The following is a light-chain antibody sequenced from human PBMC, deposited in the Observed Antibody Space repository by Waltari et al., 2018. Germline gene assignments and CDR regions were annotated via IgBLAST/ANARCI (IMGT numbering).Light chain of an antibody. J-gene: IGKJ5*01. CDR1: QSINTY. CDR3: QQRSNWPPIT. V-gene: IGKV3-11*01. CDR2: DAA. Sequence: EIVLTQSPATLSLSPGERATTSCRASQSINTYLAWYQQKPGQAPRLLIYDAANRATGIPARFSGSGSGTDFTLIISSLEPEDFAVYYCQQRSNWPPITFGQGTRLEMK.